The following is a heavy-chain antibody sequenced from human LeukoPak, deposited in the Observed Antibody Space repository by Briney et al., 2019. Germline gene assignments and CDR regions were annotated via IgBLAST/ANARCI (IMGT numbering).Heavy chain of an antibody. V-gene: IGHV4-34*01. CDR2: INHSGST. Sequence: SETLSLTCAVYGGSFSGYYWSWIRQPPGKGLEWIGEINHSGSTNYNPSLKSRVTISVDTSKNQFSLKLSSVTAADTAVYYCARTGKAVAEIPFDYWGQGTLVTVSS. CDR1: GGSFSGYY. J-gene: IGHJ4*02. D-gene: IGHD6-19*01. CDR3: ARTGKAVAEIPFDY.